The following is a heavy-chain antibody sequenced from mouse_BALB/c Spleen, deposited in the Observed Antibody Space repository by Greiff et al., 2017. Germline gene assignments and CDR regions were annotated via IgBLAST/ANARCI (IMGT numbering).Heavy chain of an antibody. J-gene: IGHJ2*01. CDR2: IYPGDGDT. D-gene: IGHD1-1*01. CDR3: ARAITTEYYFDY. Sequence: VQLQQSGAELVRPGSSVKISCKASGYAFSSYWMNWVKQRPGQGLEWIGQIYPGDGDTNYNGKFKGKATRTADKSSSTAYMQLSSLTSEDSAVYFCARAITTEYYFDYGGQGTTLTVAS. CDR1: GYAFSSYW. V-gene: IGHV1-80*01.